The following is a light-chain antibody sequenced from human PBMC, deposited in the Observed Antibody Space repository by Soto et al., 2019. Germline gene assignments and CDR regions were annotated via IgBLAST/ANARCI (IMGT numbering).Light chain of an antibody. CDR2: EVS. V-gene: IGLV2-23*02. CDR1: SSDVGSYNL. CDR3: CTYAGSSTPFV. Sequence: QSVLTQPASVSGSPGQSITISCTGTSSDVGSYNLVSWYQQHPGKAPKLMIYEVSKRPSGVSNRFSGSKSGNTASLTISGLQADDVAGYYCCTYAGSSTPFVFGPGTKVTVL. J-gene: IGLJ1*01.